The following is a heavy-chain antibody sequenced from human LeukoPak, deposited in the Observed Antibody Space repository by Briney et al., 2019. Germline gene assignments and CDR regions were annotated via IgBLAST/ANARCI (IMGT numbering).Heavy chain of an antibody. Sequence: SVKVSCKASGGTFSSYAISWVRQAPGQGLEWMGGIIPIFGTANYAQKFQGRVTITADESTSTAYMELSSLRSEDTAVYYCAREIYSSGWALGYWGQGTLVTVSS. J-gene: IGHJ4*02. D-gene: IGHD6-19*01. CDR2: IIPIFGTA. CDR3: AREIYSSGWALGY. V-gene: IGHV1-69*13. CDR1: GGTFSSYA.